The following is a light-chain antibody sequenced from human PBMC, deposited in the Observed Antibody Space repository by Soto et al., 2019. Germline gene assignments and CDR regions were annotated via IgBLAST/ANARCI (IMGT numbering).Light chain of an antibody. J-gene: IGLJ3*02. CDR1: THDVGSYHL. Sequence: QSVLTQPASVSGSPGQSITIPCTGTTHDVGSYHLVSWYQQHPGKAPKLIIYEGNQRPSGVSDRFSGSKSGTSASLAITGLQAEDEADYYCQSYDRSLSGWVFGTGTKLTVL. CDR3: QSYDRSLSGWV. CDR2: EGN. V-gene: IGLV2-14*02.